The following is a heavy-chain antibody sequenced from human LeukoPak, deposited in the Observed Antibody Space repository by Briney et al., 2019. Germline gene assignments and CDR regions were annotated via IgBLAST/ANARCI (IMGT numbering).Heavy chain of an antibody. D-gene: IGHD6-13*01. J-gene: IGHJ3*02. Sequence: RGSLRLSCSASGFTFRNYAMHWVRPAPGKGLEYVSAISSSGGNTYYADSLKGRFTISRDNSKNTLCLQMSSLRAEDTALYYCVKDGGMGDAFDIWGQGTMVTVSS. CDR2: ISSSGGNT. CDR3: VKDGGMGDAFDI. V-gene: IGHV3-64D*09. CDR1: GFTFRNYA.